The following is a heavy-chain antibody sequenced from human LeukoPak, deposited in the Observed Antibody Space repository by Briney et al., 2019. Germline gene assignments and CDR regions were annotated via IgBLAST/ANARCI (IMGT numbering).Heavy chain of an antibody. CDR2: ISAYNGNT. Sequence: AAVTVSCKASGYTFTSYGISWVRQAPGQGLEWMGWISAYNGNTNYAQKLQGRVTMTTDTSTSTAYMELRSLRSDDTAVYYCARGLSLEYYYGSGSHFDYWGPGTLVTVSS. D-gene: IGHD3-10*01. CDR3: ARGLSLEYYYGSGSHFDY. V-gene: IGHV1-18*01. J-gene: IGHJ4*01. CDR1: GYTFTSYG.